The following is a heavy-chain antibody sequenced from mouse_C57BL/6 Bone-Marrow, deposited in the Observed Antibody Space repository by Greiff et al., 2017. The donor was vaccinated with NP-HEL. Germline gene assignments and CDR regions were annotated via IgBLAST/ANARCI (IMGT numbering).Heavy chain of an antibody. CDR3: AAHYYGLFAY. CDR1: GFSLTSYG. Sequence: VKLMESGPGLVQPSQSLSITCTVSGFSLTSYGVHWVRQSPGKGLEWLGVIWSGGSTDYNAAFISRLSLSKDNSKSQVFFKMNSLQADDTAIYYCAAHYYGLFAYWGQGTLVTVSA. V-gene: IGHV2-2*01. J-gene: IGHJ3*01. D-gene: IGHD1-2*01. CDR2: IWSGGST.